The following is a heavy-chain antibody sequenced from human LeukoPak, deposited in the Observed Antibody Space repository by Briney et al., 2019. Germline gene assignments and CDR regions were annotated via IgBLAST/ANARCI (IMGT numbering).Heavy chain of an antibody. CDR2: ISSSNSYT. D-gene: IGHD6-19*01. V-gene: IGHV3-11*06. CDR3: ARVGYSSAWEADY. J-gene: IGHJ4*02. CDR1: GFTFSDYY. Sequence: PGGSLRLSCAASGFTFSDYYMSWVRQAPGKGLESVSYISSSNSYTNYADSVRGRFTISRDNAKNSLYLQMNSLRAEDTAVYYCARVGYSSAWEADYWGQGTLVTVSS.